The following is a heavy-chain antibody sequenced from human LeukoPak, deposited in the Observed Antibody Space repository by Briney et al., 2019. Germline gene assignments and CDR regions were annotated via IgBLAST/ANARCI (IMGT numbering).Heavy chain of an antibody. CDR2: INPSGGST. D-gene: IGHD2-2*01. J-gene: IGHJ6*02. V-gene: IGHV1-46*01. CDR1: GYTFTRYY. Sequence: ASVKVSCKASGYTFTRYYMHWVRQTPGQGLEWMGIINPSGGSTSYAQKFQGRVTMTRDTSTRTVYMELSSLRSEDTAVYYCARASPVVPAAIFYYYYGMDVWGQGTTVTVSS. CDR3: ARASPVVPAAIFYYYYGMDV.